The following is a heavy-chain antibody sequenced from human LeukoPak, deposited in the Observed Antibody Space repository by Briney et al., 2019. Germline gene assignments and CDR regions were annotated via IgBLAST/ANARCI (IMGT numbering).Heavy chain of an antibody. J-gene: IGHJ5*02. Sequence: GGSLRLSCAASGFTFSSYGMHWVRQAPGKGLEGVAFIRYDGSNKYYADSVKGRFTISRDNSKNTLYLQMNSLRAEDTAVYYCAKLYCSSTSCYKRNNWFDPWGQGTLVTVSS. CDR3: AKLYCSSTSCYKRNNWFDP. CDR1: GFTFSSYG. V-gene: IGHV3-30*02. D-gene: IGHD2-2*01. CDR2: IRYDGSNK.